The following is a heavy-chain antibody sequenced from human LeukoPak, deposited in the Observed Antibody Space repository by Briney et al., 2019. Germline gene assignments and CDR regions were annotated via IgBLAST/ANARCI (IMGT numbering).Heavy chain of an antibody. V-gene: IGHV4-34*01. CDR2: INHSGST. CDR1: GGSFSGYY. J-gene: IGHJ4*02. Sequence: SETLPLTCAVYGGSFSGYYWSWIRRPPGKGLEWIGEINHSGSTNYNPSLKSRVTISVDTSKNQFSLKLSSVTAADTAVYYCASETGYGAYGSGRAIYYFDYWGQGTLVTVSS. D-gene: IGHD3-10*01. CDR3: ASETGYGAYGSGRAIYYFDY.